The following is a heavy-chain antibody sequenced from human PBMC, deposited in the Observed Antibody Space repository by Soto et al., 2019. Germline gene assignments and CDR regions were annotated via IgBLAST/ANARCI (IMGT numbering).Heavy chain of an antibody. CDR1: GYTFTSYG. CDR3: ARDGYYYDSSGYPSWFDP. D-gene: IGHD3-22*01. Sequence: ASVKVSCKASGYTFTSYGISWARQAPGQGLEWMGWISAYNGNTNYAQKLQGRVTMTTDTSTSTAYMELRSLRSDDTAVYYCARDGYYYDSSGYPSWFDPWGQGTLVTISS. CDR2: ISAYNGNT. J-gene: IGHJ5*02. V-gene: IGHV1-18*01.